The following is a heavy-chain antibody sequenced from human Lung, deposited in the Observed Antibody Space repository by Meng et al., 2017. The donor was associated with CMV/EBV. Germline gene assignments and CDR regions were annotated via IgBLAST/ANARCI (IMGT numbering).Heavy chain of an antibody. D-gene: IGHD1-1*01. V-gene: IGHV3-7*01. Sequence: GESLKISCAAPGFTFSSFWMAWVRQAPGKGLEWVGNIKQDESEIQYVGSVKGRFTITRDNAKNSLFLQMNSLRAEDTAVYYCARSMLEVNRYYYGMDVWGEGTPVTVSS. J-gene: IGHJ6*04. CDR3: ARSMLEVNRYYYGMDV. CDR1: GFTFSSFW. CDR2: IKQDESEI.